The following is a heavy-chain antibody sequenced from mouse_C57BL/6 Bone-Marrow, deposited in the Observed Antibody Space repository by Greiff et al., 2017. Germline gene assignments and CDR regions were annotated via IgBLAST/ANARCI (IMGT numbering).Heavy chain of an antibody. CDR1: GFTFSSYG. CDR2: ISSGGSYT. J-gene: IGHJ4*01. CDR3: ASPLYYYYAMDY. D-gene: IGHD1-1*01. Sequence: EVMLVESGGDLVKPGGSLTLSCAASGFTFSSYGMSWVRQTPDKRLEWVATISSGGSYTYYPDSVKGRFSISRDTAKNTLYLQMSSLKSEDTAMYYCASPLYYYYAMDYWGQGTSVTVSS. V-gene: IGHV5-6*01.